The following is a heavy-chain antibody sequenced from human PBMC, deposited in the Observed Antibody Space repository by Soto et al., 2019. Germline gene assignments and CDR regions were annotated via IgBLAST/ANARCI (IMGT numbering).Heavy chain of an antibody. Sequence: QVQLQESGPGLVKPSQTXXXXXTVSGGSIXXXXXXXXXXXXXXXXGLXWIGYIYYSGSTYYNPSLKSRVTISVDTSKNQFSLKLSSVTAADTAVYYCARGGIAAAKSLDYWGQGTLVTVSS. CDR3: ARGGIAAAKSLDY. CDR2: IYYSGST. D-gene: IGHD6-13*01. CDR1: GGSIXXXXXX. V-gene: IGHV4-31*02. J-gene: IGHJ4*02.